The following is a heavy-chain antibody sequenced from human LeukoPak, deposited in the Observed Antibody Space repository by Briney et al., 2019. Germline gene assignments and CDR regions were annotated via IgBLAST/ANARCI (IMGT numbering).Heavy chain of an antibody. Sequence: PGGSLRLSCAASGFTFSSYGMSWVRQAPGKGLEWVANIKQDGSEKYYVDSVKGRFTISRDNAKNSLYLQMNSLRVEDTTVYYCTRDRERYGGYPGYYYMDVWGKGTTVTVSS. J-gene: IGHJ6*03. CDR2: IKQDGSEK. CDR1: GFTFSSYG. D-gene: IGHD5-12*01. CDR3: TRDRERYGGYPGYYYMDV. V-gene: IGHV3-7*01.